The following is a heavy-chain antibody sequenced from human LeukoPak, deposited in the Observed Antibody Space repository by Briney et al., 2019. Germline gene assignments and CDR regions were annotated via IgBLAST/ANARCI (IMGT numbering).Heavy chain of an antibody. J-gene: IGHJ5*02. CDR1: GGTFSSYA. Sequence: ASVKVSCKAAGGTFSSYAISWVRQAPGQGLEWMGGIIPIFGTANYAQKFQGRVTITADESTSTAYMELSSLRSEDTAVYYCARDAPGKYFVWFDPWGQGTLVTVSS. CDR3: ARDAPGKYFVWFDP. CDR2: IIPIFGTA. D-gene: IGHD1-14*01. V-gene: IGHV1-69*13.